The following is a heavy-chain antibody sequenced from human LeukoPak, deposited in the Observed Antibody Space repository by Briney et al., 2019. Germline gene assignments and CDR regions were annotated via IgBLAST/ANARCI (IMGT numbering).Heavy chain of an antibody. V-gene: IGHV4-31*03. CDR2: IHYSGST. D-gene: IGHD2-2*01. CDR3: ARSGCSSTTCYANPHFDY. CDR1: GGSISSGGYY. Sequence: PSQTLSLTCPVSGGSISSGGYYWSWIRQHPGEGLEWIGYIHYSGSTYYNSSLKSRVTISVDRSKNQFSLKLSSVTAADTAVYYCARSGCSSTTCYANPHFDYWGQGTLVTVSS. J-gene: IGHJ4*02.